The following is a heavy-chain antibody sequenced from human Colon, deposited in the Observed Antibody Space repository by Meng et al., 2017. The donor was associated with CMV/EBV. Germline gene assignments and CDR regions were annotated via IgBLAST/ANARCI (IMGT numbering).Heavy chain of an antibody. CDR2: IFESGAS. CDR1: GSHLIESKR. J-gene: IGHJ4*02. D-gene: IGHD3-16*01. V-gene: IGHV4-4*01. Sequence: ICVGCGSHLIESKRGNWVRQPPGVGLEWIGEIFESGASNYNQSRKRRATISIDNSKNQFSLRLTSVTVADTAVDFCADPPAGLWGQGVLVTVSS. CDR3: ADPPAGL.